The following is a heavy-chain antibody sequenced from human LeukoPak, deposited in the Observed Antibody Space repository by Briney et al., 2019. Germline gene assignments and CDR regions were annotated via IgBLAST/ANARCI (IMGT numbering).Heavy chain of an antibody. D-gene: IGHD6-13*01. CDR2: IYYSGGT. V-gene: IGHV4-39*01. J-gene: IGHJ4*02. Sequence: PSETLSLTCSVSGGSIRSSSCYWGYIRQPPVQWLGLIESIYYSGGTYYNPSRKSPVTTSVDTSNNQFPRRLNSVTPAATPLYYCARLVLSDTRLIAARYFDYWGRGTLVTVSS. CDR1: GGSIRSSSCY. CDR3: ARLVLSDTRLIAARYFDY.